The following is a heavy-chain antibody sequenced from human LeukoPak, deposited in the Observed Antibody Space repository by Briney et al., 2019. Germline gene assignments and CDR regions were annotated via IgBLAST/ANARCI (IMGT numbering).Heavy chain of an antibody. D-gene: IGHD2-21*01. Sequence: PGGSLRLSXAASGFTFSSYAMSWVRQAPGKGLEWVSGIGGSGGNTYYADSVKGRFTISRDNSKNTLYLQMNSLRVEDTAVYYCAKTLIVVVNSYFDYWGQGTLVTVSS. CDR2: IGGSGGNT. J-gene: IGHJ4*02. CDR1: GFTFSSYA. V-gene: IGHV3-23*01. CDR3: AKTLIVVVNSYFDY.